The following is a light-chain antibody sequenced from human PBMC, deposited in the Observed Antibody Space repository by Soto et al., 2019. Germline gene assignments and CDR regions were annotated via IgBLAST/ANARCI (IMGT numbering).Light chain of an antibody. CDR1: RMLGAW. J-gene: IGKJ1*01. Sequence: DTQMTQSPSTVSASVGDRVTINCRDSRMLGAWVAWYQQKPGKAPRLLIKDASRLETGVPLRFSGSGSGTEYSLIISSLQPDDFATYYCQEYNSWTFGQGTKVDIK. CDR3: QEYNSWT. CDR2: DAS. V-gene: IGKV1-5*01.